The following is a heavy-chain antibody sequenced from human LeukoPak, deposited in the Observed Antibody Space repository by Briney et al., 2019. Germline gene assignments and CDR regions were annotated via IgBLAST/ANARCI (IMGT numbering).Heavy chain of an antibody. CDR2: INPSGGST. D-gene: IGHD2-21*02. CDR3: ARASMVTNSGYYYYYMDV. V-gene: IGHV1-46*01. J-gene: IGHJ6*03. Sequence: ASVKVSCKASGYTFTSYYMHWVRQAPGQGLEWMGIINPSGGSTSYAQKFQGRVTMTRNTSISTAYMELSSLRSEDTAVYYCARASMVTNSGYYYYYMDVWGKGTTVTISS. CDR1: GYTFTSYY.